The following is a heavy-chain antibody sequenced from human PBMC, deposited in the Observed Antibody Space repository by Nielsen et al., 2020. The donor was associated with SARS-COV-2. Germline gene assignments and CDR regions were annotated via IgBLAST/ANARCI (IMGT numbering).Heavy chain of an antibody. V-gene: IGHV1-46*01. J-gene: IGHJ4*02. D-gene: IGHD5-24*01. CDR3: AKGVEMATISGGDDY. CDR2: INPSGGST. Sequence: WVRQAPGQGLEWMGIINPSGGSTSYAQKFQGRVTMTRDTSTSTVYMELSSLRSEDTAVYYCAKGVEMATISGGDDYWGQGTLVTVSS.